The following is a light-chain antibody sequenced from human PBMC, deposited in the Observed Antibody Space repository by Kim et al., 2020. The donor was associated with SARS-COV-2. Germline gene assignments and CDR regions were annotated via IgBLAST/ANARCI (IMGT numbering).Light chain of an antibody. J-gene: IGLJ2*01. CDR1: SLRSYY. V-gene: IGLV3-19*01. Sequence: ALGQTVRITCQGDSLRSYYATWYQQKPGQAPILVIYGKNNRPSGIPDRFSGSSSGNIASLTITGTQAGDEADYYCNSRDTNDNVVFGGGTKLTVL. CDR2: GKN. CDR3: NSRDTNDNVV.